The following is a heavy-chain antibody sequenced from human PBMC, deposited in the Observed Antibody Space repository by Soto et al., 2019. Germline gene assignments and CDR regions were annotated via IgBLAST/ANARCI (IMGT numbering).Heavy chain of an antibody. J-gene: IGHJ4*02. CDR2: IYDSESA. Sequence: SETLSLTCNVSGESISSGGYYWSWIRHHPGKGLEWIGYIYDSESAYYNPSLKSRVTISMDTSKNHFAMRLSSVTAADTAVYYCARASSRSSAADYCGQGTLVTVSS. D-gene: IGHD6-6*01. CDR1: GESISSGGYY. CDR3: ARASSRSSAADY. V-gene: IGHV4-31*03.